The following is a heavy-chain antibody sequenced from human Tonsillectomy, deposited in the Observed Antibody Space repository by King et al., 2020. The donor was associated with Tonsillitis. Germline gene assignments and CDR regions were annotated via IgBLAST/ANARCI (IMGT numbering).Heavy chain of an antibody. J-gene: IGHJ3*01. CDR1: GGTFSSYA. Sequence: VQLVQSGAVVKKPGSSVKVSCKAPGGTFSSYALSWVRQTPGQGLEWMGGIIHIFCTANYAEKFQGRFTITADESTSTAYMELSSLTSEDTAVYYCARDYRDYYDSSGFQGAFDFWGQGTMVTVSS. CDR3: ARDYRDYYDSSGFQGAFDF. CDR2: IIHIFCTA. D-gene: IGHD3-22*01. V-gene: IGHV1-69*01.